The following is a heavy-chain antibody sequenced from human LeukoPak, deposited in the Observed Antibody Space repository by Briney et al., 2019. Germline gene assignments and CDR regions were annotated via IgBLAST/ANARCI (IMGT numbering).Heavy chain of an antibody. CDR2: IWYDGSEK. CDR3: AKGKDYYLDY. D-gene: IGHD3-10*01. V-gene: IGHV3-30*02. J-gene: IGHJ4*02. CDR1: GFTFSNYG. Sequence: GGSLRLSCTASGFTFSNYGMHWVRQAPGKGLEWVAFIWYDGSEKYYADSVKGRITISRDNSKNTLYVQMNSLRAEDTAVYYCAKGKDYYLDYWGQGTLVTVSS.